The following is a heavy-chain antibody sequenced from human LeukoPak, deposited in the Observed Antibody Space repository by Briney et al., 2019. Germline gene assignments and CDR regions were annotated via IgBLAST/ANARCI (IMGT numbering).Heavy chain of an antibody. J-gene: IGHJ4*02. CDR3: ARDEAHCGGDCYFDY. V-gene: IGHV3-48*04. CDR2: ISSSGGTI. Sequence: GGSLRLSCAASGFTFSSYSMNWVRQAPGKGLEWVSYISSSGGTIYYADSVKGRFTISRDNAKNSLYLQMNSLRAEDTAVYYCARDEAHCGGDCYFDYWGQGTLVTVSS. D-gene: IGHD2-21*02. CDR1: GFTFSSYS.